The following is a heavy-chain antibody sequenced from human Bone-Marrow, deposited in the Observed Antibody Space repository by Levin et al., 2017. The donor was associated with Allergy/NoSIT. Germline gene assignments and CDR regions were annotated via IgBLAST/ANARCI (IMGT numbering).Heavy chain of an antibody. Sequence: SSETLSLTCTVSAGSMNANYWSWIRQPAGKGLEWIGRIGVGGLTRYNPSLKSRLTMSIDTSRNQFSLRLSAVTAADTAVYYCTRDEERDVWGQGTTVIVSS. CDR1: AGSMNANY. J-gene: IGHJ6*02. D-gene: IGHD1-26*01. CDR2: IGVGGLT. V-gene: IGHV4-4*07. CDR3: TRDEERDV.